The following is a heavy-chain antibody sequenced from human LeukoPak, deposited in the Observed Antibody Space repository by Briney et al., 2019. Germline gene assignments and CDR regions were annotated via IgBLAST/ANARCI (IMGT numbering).Heavy chain of an antibody. V-gene: IGHV3-23*01. D-gene: IGHD3-22*01. J-gene: IGHJ6*02. CDR3: AKHDSSGYYYYYYYGMDV. CDR2: ISGSGGST. Sequence: GGSLRLSCAASGFTFSSHAMSWVRQAPGKGLEWVSAISGSGGSTYYADSVKGRFTISRDNSKNTLYLQMNSLRAEDTAVYYCAKHDSSGYYYYYYYGMDVWGQGTTVTVSS. CDR1: GFTFSSHA.